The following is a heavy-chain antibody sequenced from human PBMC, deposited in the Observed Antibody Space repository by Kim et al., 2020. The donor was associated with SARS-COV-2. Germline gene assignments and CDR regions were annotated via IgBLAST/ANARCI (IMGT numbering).Heavy chain of an antibody. D-gene: IGHD3-22*01. V-gene: IGHV3-7*03. J-gene: IGHJ5*02. Sequence: GGSLRLSCAASGFTFSSYWMSWVRQAPGKGLEWVANIKQDGSEKYYVDSVKGRFTISRDNAKNSLYLQMNSLRAEDTAVYYCARGYYYDSSGYYSRGPWGQGTLVTVSS. CDR3: ARGYYYDSSGYYSRGP. CDR1: GFTFSSYW. CDR2: IKQDGSEK.